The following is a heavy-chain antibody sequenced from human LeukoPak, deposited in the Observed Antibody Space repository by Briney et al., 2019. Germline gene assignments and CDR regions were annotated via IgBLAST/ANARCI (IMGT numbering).Heavy chain of an antibody. CDR3: AGAYGGYEWLGGNAFDI. V-gene: IGHV4-30-2*01. J-gene: IGHJ3*02. Sequence: PSETLSLTCAVSGGSISSGGYSWSWIRQPPGKGLEWIGYIYHSGSTYYNPSLKSRVTISVDRSKNQFSLKLSSVTAADTAVYYCAGAYGGYEWLGGNAFDIWGQGTMVTVSS. D-gene: IGHD5-12*01. CDR2: IYHSGST. CDR1: GGSISSGGYS.